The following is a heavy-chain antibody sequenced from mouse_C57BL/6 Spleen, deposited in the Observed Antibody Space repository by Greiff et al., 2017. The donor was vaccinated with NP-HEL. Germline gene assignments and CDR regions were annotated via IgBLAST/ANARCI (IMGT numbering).Heavy chain of an antibody. CDR3: ARSGIYYDYDRDYYAMDY. Sequence: QVQLKESGAELAKPEASVKLSCKASGYTFTSYWMHWVKQRPGQGLEWIGYINPSSGYTKYNQKFKDKATLTADKSSSTAYMQLSSLTYEDSAGYYCARSGIYYDYDRDYYAMDYWGQGTSVTVSS. D-gene: IGHD2-4*01. V-gene: IGHV1-7*01. CDR1: GYTFTSYW. J-gene: IGHJ4*01. CDR2: INPSSGYT.